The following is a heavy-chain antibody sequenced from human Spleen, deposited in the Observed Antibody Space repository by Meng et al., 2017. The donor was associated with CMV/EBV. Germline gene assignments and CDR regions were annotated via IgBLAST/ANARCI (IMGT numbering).Heavy chain of an antibody. Sequence: SETLSLTCTVSGGSIRSYYWSWIRQPPGKGLEWIGYIYYSGSTDYNPSLKSRVTVSLDTSKNQFSLKLSSVTAADTAVYYCARQGGDANWFDPWGQGTLVTVS. CDR2: IYYSGST. CDR3: ARQGGDANWFDP. D-gene: IGHD3-16*01. CDR1: GGSIRSYY. J-gene: IGHJ5*02. V-gene: IGHV4-59*01.